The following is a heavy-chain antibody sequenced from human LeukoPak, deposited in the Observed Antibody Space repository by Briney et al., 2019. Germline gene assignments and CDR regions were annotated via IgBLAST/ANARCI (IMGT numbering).Heavy chain of an antibody. J-gene: IGHJ5*02. CDR1: GYTFTGYY. Sequence: ASVKVSCKASGYTFTGYYMHWVRQAPGQGLEWMGWINPNSGGTNYAQKFQGRVTMTRDTSISTAYMELSRLRSDDTAVYYCARVKGYCSGGSCYYDWFDPWGQGTLVTVSS. V-gene: IGHV1-2*02. CDR3: ARVKGYCSGGSCYYDWFDP. CDR2: INPNSGGT. D-gene: IGHD2-15*01.